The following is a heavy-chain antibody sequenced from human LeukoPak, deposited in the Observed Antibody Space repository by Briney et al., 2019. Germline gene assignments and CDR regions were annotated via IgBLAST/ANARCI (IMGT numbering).Heavy chain of an antibody. J-gene: IGHJ4*02. V-gene: IGHV4-39*07. CDR3: SRDPGYSYGYYFDY. Sequence: SETLSLTCTVSGGSISSSSYYWGWIRQPPGKGLEWIGIIYYSGSTYYNPSLKSRVTISVDTSKNQFSLKLSSVTAADTAVYYCSRDPGYSYGYYFDYWGQGTLVTVSS. CDR2: IYYSGST. D-gene: IGHD5-18*01. CDR1: GGSISSSSYY.